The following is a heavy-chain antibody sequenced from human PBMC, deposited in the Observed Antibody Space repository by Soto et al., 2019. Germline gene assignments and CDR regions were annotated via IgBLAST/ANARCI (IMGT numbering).Heavy chain of an antibody. V-gene: IGHV4-34*01. Sequence: SETLSLTCAVYGGSFSGYYWSWIRQPPGKGLEWIGEINHSGSTNYNPSLKSRVTISVDTSKNQFSLKLSSVTAADTAVYYCARAPRTGLGGSYGYWGQGTLVTVSS. CDR1: GGSFSGYY. J-gene: IGHJ4*02. CDR3: ARAPRTGLGGSYGY. CDR2: INHSGST. D-gene: IGHD1-26*01.